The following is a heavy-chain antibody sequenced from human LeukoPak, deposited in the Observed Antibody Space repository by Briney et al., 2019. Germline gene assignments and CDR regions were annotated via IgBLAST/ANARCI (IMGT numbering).Heavy chain of an antibody. CDR1: GSSISSWY. CDR2: IYDSGNT. J-gene: IGHJ4*02. D-gene: IGHD2-2*01. CDR3: ARGTAATPPLFDY. V-gene: IGHV4-59*01. Sequence: SETLSLTCTVSGSSISSWYWSWIRQPPGKGLEWIGYIYDSGNTNYNPSLKTRVTISADTSKNQLSLNLTSVTAADTAVYYCARGTAATPPLFDYWGQGTLVTVSS.